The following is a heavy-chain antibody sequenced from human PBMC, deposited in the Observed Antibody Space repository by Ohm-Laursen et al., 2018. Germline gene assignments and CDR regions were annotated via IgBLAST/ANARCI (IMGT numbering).Heavy chain of an antibody. Sequence: SLRLSCAASGFTFRSYWMNWVCQAPGKGPEWVANIKQDGSEKNYVDSVKGRFTISRDNAENSLYPQMSSLRAEDTAVYYCAGGTGWTESDWGQGTLVTVSS. CDR1: GFTFRSYW. CDR2: IKQDGSEK. J-gene: IGHJ4*02. D-gene: IGHD1-14*01. CDR3: AGGTGWTESD. V-gene: IGHV3-7*04.